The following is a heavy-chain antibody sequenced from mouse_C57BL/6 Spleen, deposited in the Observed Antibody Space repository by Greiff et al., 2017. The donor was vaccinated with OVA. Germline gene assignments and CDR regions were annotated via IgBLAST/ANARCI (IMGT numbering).Heavy chain of an antibody. CDR3: ARKNSKGVWYFDY. J-gene: IGHJ2*01. CDR2: INPSTGGT. V-gene: IGHV1-42*01. Sequence: EVQLQQSGPELVKPGASVKISCKASGYSFTGYYMNWVKQSPEKSLEWIGEINPSTGGTTYNQKFKAKATLTVDKSSSTAYMQLKSLTSEDSAVYYCARKNSKGVWYFDYWGQGTTLTVSS. CDR1: GYSFTGYY. D-gene: IGHD2-5*01.